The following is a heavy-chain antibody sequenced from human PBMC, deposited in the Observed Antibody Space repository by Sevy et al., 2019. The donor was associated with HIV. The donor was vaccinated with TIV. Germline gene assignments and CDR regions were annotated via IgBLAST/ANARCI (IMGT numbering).Heavy chain of an antibody. J-gene: IGHJ6*02. D-gene: IGHD1-26*01. Sequence: GGSLRLSCAASGFTFSDHYMDWVRQAPGKGLDWVGRIRKKANGYSTEYAASVKGRFTVSRDDSKNSLSLQMNSLKSEDTAVYYCASIEMNHFVMDVWGQGTTVTVSS. CDR2: IRKKANGYST. CDR3: ASIEMNHFVMDV. V-gene: IGHV3-72*01. CDR1: GFTFSDHY.